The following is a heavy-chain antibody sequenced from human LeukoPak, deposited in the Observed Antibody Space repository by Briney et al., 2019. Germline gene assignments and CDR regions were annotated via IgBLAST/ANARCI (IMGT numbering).Heavy chain of an antibody. CDR2: IYSGGST. CDR1: GFTVSSNY. CDR3: AKIVSDSSGWYHFDY. J-gene: IGHJ4*02. V-gene: IGHV3-53*01. D-gene: IGHD6-19*01. Sequence: PGGSLRLSCAASGFTVSSNYMSWVRQAPGKGLEWVSSIYSGGSTYYADSVKGRFTISRDNSKNTLYLQMNSLRAGDTAVYFCAKIVSDSSGWYHFDYWGQGALVTVSS.